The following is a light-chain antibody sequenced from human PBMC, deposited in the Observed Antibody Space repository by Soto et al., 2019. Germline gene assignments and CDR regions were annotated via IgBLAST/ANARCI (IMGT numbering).Light chain of an antibody. CDR3: MQSIQLPLT. CDR2: EVS. J-gene: IGKJ4*01. CDR1: QSLLHSDGKTY. V-gene: IGKV2D-29*01. Sequence: DIVMTQTPLSLSVTPGQPASISCTSSQSLLHSDGKTYLYWYLQKPCQPPQLLIYEVSNRVSGVPDRVSGSGSGTDFTLKISRVEAEDVGVYYFMQSIQLPLTFGGGNKVEIK.